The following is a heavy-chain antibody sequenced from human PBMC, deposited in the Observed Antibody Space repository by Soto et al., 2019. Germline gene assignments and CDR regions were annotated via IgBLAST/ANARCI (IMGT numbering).Heavy chain of an antibody. CDR3: ARERGGNVIRTIFGVVDY. CDR1: GYTFTSYG. D-gene: IGHD3-3*01. Sequence: QVQLVQSGAEVKKPGASVKVSCKASGYTFTSYGISWVRQAPGQGLEWMGWISAYNGNTNYAQKLQGRVTMTTDTSTSTADMERRSLRSDDTAVYYCARERGGNVIRTIFGVVDYWGQGTLVTVSS. CDR2: ISAYNGNT. V-gene: IGHV1-18*01. J-gene: IGHJ4*02.